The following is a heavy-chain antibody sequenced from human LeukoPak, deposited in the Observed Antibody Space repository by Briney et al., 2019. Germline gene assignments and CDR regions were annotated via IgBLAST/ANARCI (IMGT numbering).Heavy chain of an antibody. Sequence: GGSLRLSCEASGLSFSNYAMMWVRQARGKGLQWISTLTGYGGAYYADSGEGRFIISRDISKNTMFLQMYSLRAEDTAVYYCAKGAAAGKVDWFDPWGQGTLVTVSS. J-gene: IGHJ5*02. CDR1: GLSFSNYA. CDR3: AKGAAAGKVDWFDP. CDR2: LTGYGGA. D-gene: IGHD6-13*01. V-gene: IGHV3-23*01.